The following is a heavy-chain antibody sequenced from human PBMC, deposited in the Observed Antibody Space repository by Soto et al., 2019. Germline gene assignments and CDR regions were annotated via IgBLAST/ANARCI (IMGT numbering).Heavy chain of an antibody. D-gene: IGHD3-3*01. Sequence: PSETLSLTCTVSGGSISSYYWSWIRQHPGKGLEWIGYIYYSGSTNYNPSLKSRVTISVDTSKNQFSLKLSSATAADTAVYYCARAREGFLEWSHGMDVWGQGTTVTVSS. CDR3: ARAREGFLEWSHGMDV. CDR1: GGSISSYY. CDR2: IYYSGST. J-gene: IGHJ6*02. V-gene: IGHV4-59*01.